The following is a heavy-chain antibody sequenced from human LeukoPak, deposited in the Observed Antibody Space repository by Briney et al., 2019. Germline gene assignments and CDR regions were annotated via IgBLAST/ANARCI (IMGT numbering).Heavy chain of an antibody. CDR1: GGSISSGGYS. CDR3: ARVGDSSGYYSSFDY. V-gene: IGHV4-30-2*01. J-gene: IGHJ4*02. CDR2: IYHSGST. D-gene: IGHD3-22*01. Sequence: SETLSLTCAVSGGSISSGGYSWSWIRQPPGKGLEWIGYIYHSGSTKYNPSLKSRVTISVDRSKNQFSLKLSSVTAADTAVYYCARVGDSSGYYSSFDYWGQGTLVTVSS.